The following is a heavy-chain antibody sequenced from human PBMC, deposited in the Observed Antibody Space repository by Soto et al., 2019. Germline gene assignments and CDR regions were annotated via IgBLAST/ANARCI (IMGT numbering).Heavy chain of an antibody. D-gene: IGHD2-21*01. CDR2: INHSGST. V-gene: IGHV4-34*01. CDR3: ARDKIPGLFDY. Sequence: QVQLQQWGAGRLKPSETLSLTCAVYGGSFSGYYWTWIRQPPGTGLEWIGEINHSGSTNYNPSLRSQVPISVDTSKNQHSLKLTSVTAADTAVYYCARDKIPGLFDYWGQGTLGTVSS. J-gene: IGHJ4*02. CDR1: GGSFSGYY.